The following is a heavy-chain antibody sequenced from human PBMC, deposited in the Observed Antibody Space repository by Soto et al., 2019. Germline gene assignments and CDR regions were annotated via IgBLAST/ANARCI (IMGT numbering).Heavy chain of an antibody. J-gene: IGHJ3*02. CDR3: ARDSRRDAFDI. CDR1: GFTFSSYA. CDR2: ISYDGSNK. Sequence: PGGSLSLSCAASGFTFSSYAMHWVRQAPGKGLEWVAVISYDGSNKYYADSVKGRFTISRDNSKNTLYLQMNSLRAEDTAVYYCARDSRRDAFDIWGQGTMVTVSS. V-gene: IGHV3-30-3*01.